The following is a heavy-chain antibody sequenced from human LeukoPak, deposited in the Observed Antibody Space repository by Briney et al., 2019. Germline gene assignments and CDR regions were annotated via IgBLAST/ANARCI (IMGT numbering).Heavy chain of an antibody. CDR1: GGSFSGYY. CDR3: ARVRGGVFDY. CDR2: INHSGST. J-gene: IGHJ4*02. V-gene: IGHV4-34*01. Sequence: SETLSLTCAVYGGSFSGYYWSWIRQPPGKGLEWIGEINHSGSTNYNPSLKSRVTISVDTSKNQFSLKLSPVTAADTAVYYCARVRGGVFDYWGQGTLVTVSS.